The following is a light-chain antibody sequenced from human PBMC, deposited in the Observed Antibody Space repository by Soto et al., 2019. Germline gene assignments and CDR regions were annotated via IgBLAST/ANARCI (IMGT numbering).Light chain of an antibody. CDR2: DVN. Sequence: QSALTQPRSVSGSPGQSVTISCTGTNSDIGGYNYVSWYQQHPGKAPKVMIYDVNRRPSAVPDRFSGSKSGNTASLTISGLQAEDEADYYCCSYAGRYNFWVFGGGTKLTVL. CDR1: NSDIGGYNY. J-gene: IGLJ3*02. V-gene: IGLV2-11*01. CDR3: CSYAGRYNFWV.